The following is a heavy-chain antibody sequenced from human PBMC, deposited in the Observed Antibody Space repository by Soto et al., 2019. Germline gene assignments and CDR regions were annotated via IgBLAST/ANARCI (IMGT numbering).Heavy chain of an antibody. V-gene: IGHV4-4*07. CDR1: GASLSRYY. J-gene: IGHJ5*02. CDR2: IYATGDT. CDR3: VRDGTKNLRDRFEP. D-gene: IGHD1-26*01. Sequence: QVVLQESGPGVLKPSDTLSLTCNVSGASLSRYYLSWIRQPPGKGLDWIGRIYATGDTDYNPSLQSRISLSVDMSKKQFSLTLRSVTAADTAIYYCVRDGTKNLRDRFEPLGRGILVTVSS.